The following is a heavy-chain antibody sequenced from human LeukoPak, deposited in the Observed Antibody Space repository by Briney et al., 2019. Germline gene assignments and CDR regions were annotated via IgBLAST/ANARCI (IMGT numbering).Heavy chain of an antibody. CDR1: GFTFSSSA. J-gene: IGHJ4*02. D-gene: IGHD3-22*01. CDR2: ISASGGST. CDR3: ARGVDYYDSSGTIDY. Sequence: GGSLRLSCAASGFTFSSSAMSWVRQVPGKGLEWVSGISASGGSTYYADSVRGRFTISRDNSKNTLYVQMNSLRAEDTAVYYCARGVDYYDSSGTIDYWGQGTLVTVSS. V-gene: IGHV3-23*01.